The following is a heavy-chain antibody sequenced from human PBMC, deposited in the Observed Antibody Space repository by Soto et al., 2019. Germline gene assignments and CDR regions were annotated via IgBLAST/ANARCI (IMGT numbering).Heavy chain of an antibody. CDR3: ARLFVEMATAQFDY. CDR2: ISYDGSNK. V-gene: IGHV3-30-3*01. D-gene: IGHD5-18*01. Sequence: PGGSLRLSCAASGFTFSSYAMHWVRQAPGKGLEWVAVISYDGSNKYYADSVKGRFTISRDNSKNTLYLQMNSLRAEDTAVYYCARLFVEMATAQFDYXGQGTLVTVS. J-gene: IGHJ4*02. CDR1: GFTFSSYA.